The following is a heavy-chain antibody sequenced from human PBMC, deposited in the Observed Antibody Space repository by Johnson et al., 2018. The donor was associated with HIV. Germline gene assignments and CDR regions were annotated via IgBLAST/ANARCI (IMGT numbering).Heavy chain of an antibody. D-gene: IGHD1-26*01. J-gene: IGHJ3*02. V-gene: IGHV3-33*01. Sequence: QVQLVESGGGVVQPGRSLRLSCAASGFTFSSYGMHWVRQAPGKGLEWVAVICYDGSNKYYADSVKGRFTISRENAKNSLYLQMNSLRAGATAVYYCARGSVSYGDAFDIWGQGTVVTVSS. CDR2: ICYDGSNK. CDR1: GFTFSSYG. CDR3: ARGSVSYGDAFDI.